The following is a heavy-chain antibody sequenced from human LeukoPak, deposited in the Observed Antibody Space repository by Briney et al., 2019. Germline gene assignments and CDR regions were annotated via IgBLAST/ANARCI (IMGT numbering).Heavy chain of an antibody. D-gene: IGHD1-26*01. CDR3: ARDQTTRTSGSYYYWFDP. CDR2: ISASSIYI. Sequence: PGGPLRLSCSASGFSFSNYNMNWVRQAPGKGLEWVSSISASSIYINYADSVKGRFTISRDNAKNSLYLQMNSLRAEDTAVYYCARDQTTRTSGSYYYWFDPWGQGTLVTVSS. CDR1: GFSFSNYN. V-gene: IGHV3-21*01. J-gene: IGHJ5*02.